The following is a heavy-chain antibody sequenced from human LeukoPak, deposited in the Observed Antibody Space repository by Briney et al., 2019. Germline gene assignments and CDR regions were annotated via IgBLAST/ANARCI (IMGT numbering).Heavy chain of an antibody. CDR2: ISWNSGSI. Sequence: GGSLRLSCAASGFTFDDYAMHWVRQAPGKGLEWVSGISWNSGSIGYADSVKGRFTISRDNAKNSLYLQMNSLRAEDTALYYCAKDIGRFPHALDIWGQGIMVTVSS. D-gene: IGHD2-21*01. J-gene: IGHJ3*02. V-gene: IGHV3-9*01. CDR3: AKDIGRFPHALDI. CDR1: GFTFDDYA.